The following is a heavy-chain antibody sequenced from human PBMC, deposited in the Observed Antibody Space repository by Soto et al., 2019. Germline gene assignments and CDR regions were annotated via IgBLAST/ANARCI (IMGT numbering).Heavy chain of an antibody. Sequence: SETLSLTCTVSGASSSPHYWSWISQPPGKGLEWIGYMYNSGTTYYNPSLKSRVTISVDTSNNQFSLNLRSVTAADTAVYHCARNASTTNSCQPYCDHWGQGMLVTV. CDR1: GASSSPHY. CDR2: MYNSGTT. V-gene: IGHV4-59*11. J-gene: IGHJ4*02. CDR3: ARNASTTNSCQPYCDH. D-gene: IGHD2-2*01.